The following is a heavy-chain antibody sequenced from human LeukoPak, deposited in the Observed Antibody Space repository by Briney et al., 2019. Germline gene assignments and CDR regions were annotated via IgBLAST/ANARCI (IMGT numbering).Heavy chain of an antibody. Sequence: SETLSLTCTASGGSISSSSYYWGWIRQPPGKGLEWIGEIYHSGPTNYNPSLKSRVTISVDKTKNQFSLKLSSVTAADTAVYYCATALPFRIDYWGQGTLVTVSS. CDR1: GGSISSSSYY. J-gene: IGHJ4*02. CDR3: ATALPFRIDY. CDR2: IYHSGPT. V-gene: IGHV4-39*07. D-gene: IGHD2/OR15-2a*01.